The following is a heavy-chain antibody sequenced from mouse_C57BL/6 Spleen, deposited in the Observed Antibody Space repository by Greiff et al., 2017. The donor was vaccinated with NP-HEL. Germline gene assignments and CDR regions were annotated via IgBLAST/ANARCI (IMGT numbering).Heavy chain of an antibody. CDR1: GYTFTDYY. V-gene: IGHV1-26*01. J-gene: IGHJ2*01. CDR3: AKREGDY. Sequence: EVQLQQSGPELVKPGASVKISCKASGYTFTDYYMNWVKQSHGKSLEWIGDINPNNGGTSYNQKFKGKATLTVAKSSSTAYMELRSLTSEDSAVYYCAKREGDYWGQGTTLTVSS. CDR2: INPNNGGT.